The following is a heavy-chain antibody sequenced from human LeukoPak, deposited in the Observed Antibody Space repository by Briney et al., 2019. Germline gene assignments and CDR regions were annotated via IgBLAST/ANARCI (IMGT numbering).Heavy chain of an antibody. Sequence: GGSLRLSCAASGFTFDDYAMHWVRQAPGKGLEWVSGISWNSGSIGYADSVKGRFTISRDNAKNSLYLQMNSLRAEDTALYYCANLHDYGEEGTLAYGMDVWGQGTTVTVSS. D-gene: IGHD4-17*01. V-gene: IGHV3-9*01. CDR1: GFTFDDYA. CDR2: ISWNSGSI. J-gene: IGHJ6*02. CDR3: ANLHDYGEEGTLAYGMDV.